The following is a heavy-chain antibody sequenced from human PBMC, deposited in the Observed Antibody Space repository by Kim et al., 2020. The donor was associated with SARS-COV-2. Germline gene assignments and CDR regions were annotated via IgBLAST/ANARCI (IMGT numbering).Heavy chain of an antibody. CDR1: GFTFSSYG. CDR3: ARKDGSYGMDV. CDR2: IWYDGSNK. V-gene: IGHV3-33*01. J-gene: IGHJ6*02. Sequence: GGSLRLSCAASGFTFSSYGMHWVRQAPGKGLEWVAVIWYDGSNKYYADSVKGRFTISRDNSKNTLYLQMNSLRAEDTAVYYCARKDGSYGMDVWGQGTTVTVSS. D-gene: IGHD3-10*01.